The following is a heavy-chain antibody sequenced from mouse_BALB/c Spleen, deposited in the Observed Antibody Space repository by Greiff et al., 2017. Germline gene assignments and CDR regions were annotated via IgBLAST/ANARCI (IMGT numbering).Heavy chain of an antibody. CDR2: IWRGGST. CDR1: GFSLTSYG. Sequence: VQLQKSGPSLVQPSQSLSITCTVSGFSLTSYGVHWVRQSPGKGLEWLGVIWRGGSTDYNAAFMSRLSITKDNSKSQVFFKMNSLQADDTAIYYCAKRSTMVTDYYAMDYWGQGTSVTVSS. J-gene: IGHJ4*01. V-gene: IGHV2-5-1*01. D-gene: IGHD2-2*01. CDR3: AKRSTMVTDYYAMDY.